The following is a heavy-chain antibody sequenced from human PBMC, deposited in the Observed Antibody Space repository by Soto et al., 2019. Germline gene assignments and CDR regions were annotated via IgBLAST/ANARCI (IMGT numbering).Heavy chain of an antibody. V-gene: IGHV3-23*01. Sequence: PGGSLRLSCAASGFTFSSYAMSWVRQAPGKGLEWVSAISGSGGSTYYADSVKGRFTISRDNSKNTLYLQMNSLRAEDTAVYYCAKVIVAYSSSWDAFDIWGQGTMVT. J-gene: IGHJ3*02. D-gene: IGHD6-6*01. CDR3: AKVIVAYSSSWDAFDI. CDR1: GFTFSSYA. CDR2: ISGSGGST.